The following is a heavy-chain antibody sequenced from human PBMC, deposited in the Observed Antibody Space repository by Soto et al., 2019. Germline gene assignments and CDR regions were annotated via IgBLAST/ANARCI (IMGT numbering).Heavy chain of an antibody. CDR2: IHYSGTT. D-gene: IGHD6-13*01. V-gene: IGHV4-59*01. Sequence: SETLSLTGTVSGGSMRNYFWTWIRQPPGKGLEWIGYIHYSGTTSFFPSYNPSLRSRVTISEDTSKNQFSLKLLSVTTADTAVYFCAAGEASSRNLAPYYLDFWGQGTLVTVSS. CDR1: GGSMRNYF. CDR3: AAGEASSRNLAPYYLDF. J-gene: IGHJ4*02.